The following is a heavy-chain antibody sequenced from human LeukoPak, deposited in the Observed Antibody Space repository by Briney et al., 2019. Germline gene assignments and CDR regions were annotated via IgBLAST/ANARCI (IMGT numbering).Heavy chain of an antibody. Sequence: TSETLSLTCTVSGGSISSSSYYWGWIRQPPGKGLEWIGSIYYSGSTYYNPSLKSRVTISVDTSKNQFSLELSSVTAADTAVYYCARHVVSEWYFDYWGQGTLVTVSS. CDR2: IYYSGST. D-gene: IGHD2-21*01. CDR3: ARHVVSEWYFDY. J-gene: IGHJ4*02. CDR1: GGSISSSSYY. V-gene: IGHV4-39*01.